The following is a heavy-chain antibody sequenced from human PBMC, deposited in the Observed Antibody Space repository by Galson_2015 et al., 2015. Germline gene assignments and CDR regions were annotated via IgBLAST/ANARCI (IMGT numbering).Heavy chain of an antibody. CDR2: ISSSGSTI. D-gene: IGHD2-21*01. J-gene: IGHJ1*01. Sequence: SLRISCAASGFTFSDYYMSWVRQAPGKGLEWVSYISSSGSTIYYADSVKGRFTISRDNAKNSLYLQMNSLRAEDTAVYYCARDGDAYCGGDCYPEYFQHWGQGTLVTVSS. CDR3: ARDGDAYCGGDCYPEYFQH. CDR1: GFTFSDYY. V-gene: IGHV3-11*01.